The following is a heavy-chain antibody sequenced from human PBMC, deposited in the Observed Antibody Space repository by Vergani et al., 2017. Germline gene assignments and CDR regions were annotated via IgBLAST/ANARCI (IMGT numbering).Heavy chain of an antibody. CDR2: ISYDGSNK. J-gene: IGHJ4*02. CDR1: GFTFSSYA. Sequence: QVQLVESGGGVVQPGRSLRLSCAASGFTFSSYAMHWVRQAPGKGLEWVAVISYDGSNKYYADSVKGRFTISRDNSKNTLYLQMNSLRAEDTAVYYCAKDDGVGATGLDYWGQGTLVTVSS. D-gene: IGHD1-26*01. V-gene: IGHV3-30-3*01. CDR3: AKDDGVGATGLDY.